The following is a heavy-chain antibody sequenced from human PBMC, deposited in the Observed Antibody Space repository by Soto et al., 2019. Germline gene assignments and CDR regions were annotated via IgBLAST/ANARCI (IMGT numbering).Heavy chain of an antibody. V-gene: IGHV3-48*03. CDR1: GFTFSSYE. CDR2: ISSSGSTI. J-gene: IGHJ4*02. CDR3: ASFRYRVNY. Sequence: HPGGSLRLSCAASGFTFSSYEMNWVRQAPGKGLEWVSYISSSGSTIYYADSVKGRFTISRDNAKNSLYLQMNSLRAEDTAVYYCASFRYRVNYWGQGTLVTVSS. D-gene: IGHD1-26*01.